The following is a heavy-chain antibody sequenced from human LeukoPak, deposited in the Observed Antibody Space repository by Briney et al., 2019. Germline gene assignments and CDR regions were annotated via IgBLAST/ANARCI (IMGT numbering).Heavy chain of an antibody. CDR3: ARHQYSWYYYDSSGPYGMDV. D-gene: IGHD3-22*01. V-gene: IGHV4-59*08. CDR2: IYYSGST. J-gene: IGHJ6*02. CDR1: GGSISSYY. Sequence: PSETLSLTCTVSGGSISSYYWSWIRQPPGKGLEWIGYIYYSGSTNYNPSLKSRVTISVDTSKNQFSLKLSSVTAADTAVYYCARHQYSWYYYDSSGPYGMDVWGQGTTVTVSS.